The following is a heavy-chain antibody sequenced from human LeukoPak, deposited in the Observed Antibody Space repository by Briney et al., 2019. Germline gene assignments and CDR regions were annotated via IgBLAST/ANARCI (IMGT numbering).Heavy chain of an antibody. J-gene: IGHJ6*02. CDR2: IYTSGST. Sequence: KPSETLSLTCTVSGGSFSNYYWSWIRQPAGKGLEWIGRIYTSGSTNYNPSVKSRVTMSVDTSNNQFSQKLTSVTAADTAVYYCARQPPQYYGMDVWGQGTTVTVSS. CDR1: GGSFSNYY. V-gene: IGHV4-4*07. CDR3: ARQPPQYYGMDV. D-gene: IGHD1-14*01.